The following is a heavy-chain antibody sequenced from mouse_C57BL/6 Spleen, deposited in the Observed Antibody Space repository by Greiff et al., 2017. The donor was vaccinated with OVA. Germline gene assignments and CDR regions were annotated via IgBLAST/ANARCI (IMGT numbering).Heavy chain of an antibody. J-gene: IGHJ2*01. Sequence: VQLQQSGPELVKPGASVKIPCKASGYTFTDYNMDWVKQSHGKSLEWIGDINPNNGGTIYNQKFKGKATLTVDKSSSTAYMELRSLTAEDTAVYDCARWGGLRRRVYFDDWGQGTTLTVSS. CDR2: INPNNGGT. D-gene: IGHD2-4*01. CDR3: ARWGGLRRRVYFDD. CDR1: GYTFTDYN. V-gene: IGHV1-18*01.